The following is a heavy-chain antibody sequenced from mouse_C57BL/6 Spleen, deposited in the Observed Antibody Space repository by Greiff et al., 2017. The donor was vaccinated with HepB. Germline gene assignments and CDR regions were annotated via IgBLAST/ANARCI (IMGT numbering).Heavy chain of an antibody. CDR3: ARWGYDSCYGAY. Sequence: EVHLVESGPELVKPGASVKIPCKASGYTFTDYYMDWVKQSHGKSLEWIGDINPNNGGTIYNQKFKGKATLTVDKSSSTAYMQLRSLTSEDAAVYYCARWGYDSCYGAYWGQGTLVTVSA. D-gene: IGHD1-1*01. J-gene: IGHJ3*01. CDR2: INPNNGGT. CDR1: GYTFTDYY. V-gene: IGHV1-18*01.